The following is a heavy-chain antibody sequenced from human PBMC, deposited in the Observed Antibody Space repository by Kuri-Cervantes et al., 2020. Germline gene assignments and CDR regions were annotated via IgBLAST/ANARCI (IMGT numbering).Heavy chain of an antibody. V-gene: IGHV1-69*06. CDR1: GYTFTGYY. CDR3: ARGPAAAGIDI. Sequence: SVKVSCKASGYTFTGYYMHWVRQAPGQGLEWMGGIIPIFGTANYAQKFQGRVTITADKSASTAYMELSSLRSEDTAVYYCARGPAAAGIDIWGQGTMVTVSS. D-gene: IGHD6-13*01. J-gene: IGHJ3*02. CDR2: IIPIFGTA.